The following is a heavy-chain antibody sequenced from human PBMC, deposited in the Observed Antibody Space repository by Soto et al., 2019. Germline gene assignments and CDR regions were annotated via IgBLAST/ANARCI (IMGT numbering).Heavy chain of an antibody. D-gene: IGHD6-13*01. J-gene: IGHJ6*02. V-gene: IGHV6-1*01. CDR2: TYYRSRWYN. CDR3: AREAYSSSWALYGMDV. Sequence: QVQLQQSGPGLVKPSQTLSLTCAISGDSVSSNSAAWNWIRQSPSRGLEWLGRTYYRSRWYNDYVVTVKSRITINPDTSKNQFALQLNSVTPEDTAVYYCAREAYSSSWALYGMDVWGQGTTVTVSS. CDR1: GDSVSSNSAA.